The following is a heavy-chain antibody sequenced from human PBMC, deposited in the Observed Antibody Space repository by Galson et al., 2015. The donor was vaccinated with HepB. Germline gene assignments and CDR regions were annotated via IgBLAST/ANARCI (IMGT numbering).Heavy chain of an antibody. CDR3: TTDLSIFGVATRAEYFQH. CDR1: GFVFNNAW. J-gene: IGHJ1*01. V-gene: IGHV3-15*01. CDR2: IRTKKDGGTT. D-gene: IGHD3-3*01. Sequence: SLRLSCAASGFVFNNAWMSWVRQAPGKGLEWVGRIRTKKDGGTTDYAAPVKGRFTISRDDSKNTLFLQMNSLKTEDTAVYYCTTDLSIFGVATRAEYFQHWGQGTLVSVSS.